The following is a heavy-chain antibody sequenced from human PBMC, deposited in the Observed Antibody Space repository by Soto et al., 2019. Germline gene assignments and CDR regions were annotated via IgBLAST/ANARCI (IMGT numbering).Heavy chain of an antibody. CDR3: ARDLLVVAATRGVPHWFDP. Sequence: GASVKVSCKASGYTFTSYAMHWVRQAPGQRLEWMGWINAGNGNTKYSQKFQGRVTITRDTSASTAYMELSSLRDEDTAVYYCARDLLVVAATRGVPHWFDPWGQGTLVTVSS. D-gene: IGHD2-15*01. V-gene: IGHV1-3*01. J-gene: IGHJ5*02. CDR2: INAGNGNT. CDR1: GYTFTSYA.